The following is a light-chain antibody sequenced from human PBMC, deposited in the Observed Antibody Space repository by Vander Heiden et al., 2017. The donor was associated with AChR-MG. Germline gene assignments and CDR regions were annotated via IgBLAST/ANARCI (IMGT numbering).Light chain of an antibody. J-gene: IGLJ1*01. CDR3: SSYSSSIPYV. CDR2: EVS. Sequence: QSALTQPASVSGSPGQSITISCTGTSSDVGGYNFVSWFQQHPGKAPRLMIYEVSNRPSGVSNRFSGSKSGNTASLTISGLQAEDEADYYCSSYSSSIPYVFGTGTTVTAL. CDR1: SSDVGGYNF. V-gene: IGLV2-14*01.